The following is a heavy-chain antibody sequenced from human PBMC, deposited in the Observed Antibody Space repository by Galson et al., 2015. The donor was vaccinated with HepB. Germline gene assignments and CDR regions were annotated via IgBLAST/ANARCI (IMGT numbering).Heavy chain of an antibody. CDR2: IYYSGST. J-gene: IGHJ4*02. D-gene: IGHD3-22*01. Sequence: LSLTCTVSGGSISSSSYYWGWIRQPPGKGLEWIGSIYYSGSTYYNPSLKSRVTISVDTSKNQFSLKLSSVTAADTAVYYCARVHPYYDSSGYGFYWGQGTLVTVSS. CDR3: ARVHPYYDSSGYGFY. CDR1: GGSISSSSYY. V-gene: IGHV4-39*01.